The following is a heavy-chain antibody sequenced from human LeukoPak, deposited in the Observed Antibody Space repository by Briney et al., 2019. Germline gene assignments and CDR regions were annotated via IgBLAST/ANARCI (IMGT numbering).Heavy chain of an antibody. V-gene: IGHV3-66*01. CDR3: SSMTTVSGIDF. Sequence: GGSLRLSCVASGFNFGIFAMSWVRQAPGKGLEWVSVIYIGGSTYYADSVKGRFTISRDVSKNTLYLQMNSLRAEDTAVYYCSSMTTVSGIDFWGQGTLVTVSS. J-gene: IGHJ4*02. CDR2: IYIGGST. CDR1: GFNFGIFA. D-gene: IGHD4-17*01.